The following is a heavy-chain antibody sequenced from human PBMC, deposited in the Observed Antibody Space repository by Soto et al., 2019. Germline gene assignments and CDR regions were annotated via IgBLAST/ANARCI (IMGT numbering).Heavy chain of an antibody. V-gene: IGHV5-51*01. J-gene: IGHJ6*02. Sequence: GESLKISCKGSGYSFTSYWIGWVRQMPGKGLEWMGIIYPGDSDTRYSPSFQGQVTISADKSISTAYLQWSSLKASDTAMYYCAGGGVRGVITRTRDYSGMYVWGQGNTVTVS. CDR3: AGGGVRGVITRTRDYSGMYV. CDR1: GYSFTSYW. D-gene: IGHD3-10*01. CDR2: IYPGDSDT.